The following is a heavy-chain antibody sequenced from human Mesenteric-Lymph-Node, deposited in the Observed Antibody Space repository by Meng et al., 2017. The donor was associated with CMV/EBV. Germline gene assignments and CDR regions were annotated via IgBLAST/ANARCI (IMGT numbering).Heavy chain of an antibody. D-gene: IGHD3-3*01. CDR1: GFTFGDYA. J-gene: IGHJ5*02. CDR3: ARDHYDFWSGSRRPFDP. V-gene: IGHV3-7*01. CDR2: IKQDGSEK. Sequence: GESLKISCPASGFTFGDYAMSWVRQAPGKGLEWVANIKQDGSEKYYVDSVKGRFTISRDNAKNSLYLQMNSLRAEDTAVYYCARDHYDFWSGSRRPFDPWGQGTLVTVSS.